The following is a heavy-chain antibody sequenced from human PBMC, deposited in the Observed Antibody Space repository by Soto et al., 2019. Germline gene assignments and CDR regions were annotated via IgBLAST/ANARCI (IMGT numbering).Heavy chain of an antibody. J-gene: IGHJ6*03. CDR1: GYTFTSYA. CDR3: ARERGVLRYFDWLLSARMDV. V-gene: IGHV1-3*01. Sequence: ASVKVSCKASGYTFTSYAMHWVHQAPGQRLEWMGWINAGNGNTKYSQKFQGRVTITRDTSASTAYMELSSLRSEDTAVYYCARERGVLRYFDWLLSARMDVWGKGTTVTVSS. D-gene: IGHD3-9*01. CDR2: INAGNGNT.